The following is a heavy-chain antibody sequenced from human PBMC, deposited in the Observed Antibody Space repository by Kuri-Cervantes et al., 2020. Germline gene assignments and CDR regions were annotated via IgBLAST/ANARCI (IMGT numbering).Heavy chain of an antibody. CDR2: VSGGVANT. CDR1: GFTFSDYY. J-gene: IGHJ4*02. V-gene: IGHV3-23*01. Sequence: GESLKISCAASGFTFSDYYMSWVRQPPGKGLEWVSTVSGGVANTDYADSVRGRFTISRDNSKNTLYLQMDSLGADDTAVYYCAKSLAGGWYDFWGQGTLVTVSS. D-gene: IGHD6-19*01. CDR3: AKSLAGGWYDF.